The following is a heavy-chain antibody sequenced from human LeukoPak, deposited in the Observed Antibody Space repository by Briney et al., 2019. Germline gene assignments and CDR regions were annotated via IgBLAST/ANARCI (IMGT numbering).Heavy chain of an antibody. D-gene: IGHD2-2*02. CDR3: ARDTPRYCSSTSCYMPSAFDI. CDR1: GGSISSGSYY. J-gene: IGHJ3*02. Sequence: SETLSLTCTVSGGSISSGSYYWSWIRQPAGKGLEWIGRIYTSGSTNYNPSLKSRVTISVDTSKNQFSLKLSSVTAADTAVYYCARDTPRYCSSTSCYMPSAFDIWGQGTMVTVSS. V-gene: IGHV4-61*02. CDR2: IYTSGST.